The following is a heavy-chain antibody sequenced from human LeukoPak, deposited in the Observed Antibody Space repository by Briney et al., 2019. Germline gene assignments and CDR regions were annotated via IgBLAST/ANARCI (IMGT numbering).Heavy chain of an antibody. J-gene: IGHJ4*02. V-gene: IGHV4-38-2*02. CDR3: ARGRLDSAMVMVY. D-gene: IGHD5-18*01. CDR2: IYHGGGT. CDR1: GYPISSGYH. Sequence: SETLSLTCTVSGYPISSGYHWGWTRQPPGKGLEWIGSIYHGGGTYYNPSLKSRVTVSVDTSKNQFFLKVNSVTAADTAVYHCARGRLDSAMVMVYWGQGTLVTVSS.